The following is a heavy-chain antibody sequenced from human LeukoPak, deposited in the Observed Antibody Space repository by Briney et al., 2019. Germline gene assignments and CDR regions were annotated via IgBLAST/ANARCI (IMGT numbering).Heavy chain of an antibody. CDR1: RYTFTGYH. CDR2: IYRNRGAQ. CDR3: GTLLSNGPFDY. Sequence: ASVKVSCKATRYTFTGYHMHELGQAPGQGLAGMGWIYRNRGAQKYAQKCQGRVTMTRDTSISTAYMELSGLRSDDTAVYYCGTLLSNGPFDYWGQGSLVTVSS. V-gene: IGHV1-2*02. J-gene: IGHJ4*02.